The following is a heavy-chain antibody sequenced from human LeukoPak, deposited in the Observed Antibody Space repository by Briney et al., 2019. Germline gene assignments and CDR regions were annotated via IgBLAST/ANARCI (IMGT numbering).Heavy chain of an antibody. Sequence: EPSETLSLTCTVSGGSISSYYWNWIRHPPGKGLEWIGCIYYSGSTNYNPSLKSRVTISVDTSKSQFSLKLNSVTAADTAVYYCARGGAHYYYGMDVWGQGTTVTVSS. CDR3: ARGGAHYYYGMDV. CDR2: IYYSGST. V-gene: IGHV4-59*01. J-gene: IGHJ6*02. CDR1: GGSISSYY.